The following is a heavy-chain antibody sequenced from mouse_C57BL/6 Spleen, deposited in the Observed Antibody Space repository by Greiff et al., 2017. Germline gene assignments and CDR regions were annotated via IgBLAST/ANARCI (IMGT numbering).Heavy chain of an antibody. V-gene: IGHV1-54*01. CDR2: INPGSGGT. CDR1: GYAFTNYL. D-gene: IGHD3-2*02. CDR3: ARERDSSGYFDY. J-gene: IGHJ2*01. Sequence: VQLQQSGAELVRPGTSVKVSCKASGYAFTNYLIEWVKQRPGQGLEWIGVINPGSGGTNYNEKFKGKATLTADKSSSTAYMQLSSLTSEDSAVYFCARERDSSGYFDYWGQGTTLTVSS.